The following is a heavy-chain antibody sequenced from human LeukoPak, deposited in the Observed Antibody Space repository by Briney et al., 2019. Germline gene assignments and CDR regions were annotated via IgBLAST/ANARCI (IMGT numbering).Heavy chain of an antibody. V-gene: IGHV3-74*01. CDR2: INPDGSTT. Sequence: GGSLRLSCAASGFTFSSYAMSWVRQAPGKGLVWVSGINPDGSTTTYADSVKGRFTISRENAKSTLYLHVNILRVEDTAVYYCARGRYGDYHWGQGILVTVSS. D-gene: IGHD4-17*01. CDR3: ARGRYGDYH. CDR1: GFTFSSYA. J-gene: IGHJ4*02.